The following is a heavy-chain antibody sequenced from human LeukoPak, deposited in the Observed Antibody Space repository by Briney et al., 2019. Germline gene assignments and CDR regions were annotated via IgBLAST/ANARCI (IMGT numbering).Heavy chain of an antibody. V-gene: IGHV3-23*01. J-gene: IGHJ4*02. D-gene: IGHD6-13*01. CDR1: GFTFRSYA. CDR2: ISGSGGST. CDR3: AHISSSWPDY. Sequence: PGGSLRLSCAAFGFTFRSYAMSWVRQAPGKGLEWVSAISGSGGSTYYADSVKGRFTISRDNSKNTLYLQMNSLRAEDTAVYYCAHISSSWPDYWGQGTLVTVSS.